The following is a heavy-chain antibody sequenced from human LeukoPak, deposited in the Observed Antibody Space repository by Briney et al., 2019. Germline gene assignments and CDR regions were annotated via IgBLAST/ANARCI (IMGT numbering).Heavy chain of an antibody. J-gene: IGHJ4*02. CDR3: ARSDHYDLVSGFFDY. CDR2: IKPDGSEK. Sequence: GGSLRLSCAVSGFTFTEYWMSWVRQAPGKGLEWVANIKPDGSEKYYAPSVKGRFTISRDNANNSLYLQLNSLRDEDTALYYCARSDHYDLVSGFFDYWGQGTLVTVSS. V-gene: IGHV3-7*01. CDR1: GFTFTEYW. D-gene: IGHD3-3*01.